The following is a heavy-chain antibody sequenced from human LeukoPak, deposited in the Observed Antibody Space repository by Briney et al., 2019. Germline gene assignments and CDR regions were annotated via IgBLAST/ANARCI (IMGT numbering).Heavy chain of an antibody. Sequence: PSETLSLTCTVSGGSISSSSYYWGWIRQPPGKGLEWIGSIYYSGSTYYNPSLKSRVTISVDTSKNQFSLKLSSVTAADTAVYYCARGQRNRRYYYYMDVWGKGTTVTVSS. D-gene: IGHD6-25*01. CDR1: GGSISSSSYY. CDR2: IYYSGST. J-gene: IGHJ6*03. CDR3: ARGQRNRRYYYYMDV. V-gene: IGHV4-39*07.